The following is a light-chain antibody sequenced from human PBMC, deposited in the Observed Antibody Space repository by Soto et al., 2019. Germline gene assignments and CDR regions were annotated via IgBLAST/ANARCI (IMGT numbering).Light chain of an antibody. CDR1: QTISSW. CDR2: KAS. J-gene: IGKJ1*01. V-gene: IGKV1-5*03. CDR3: QHYNSYSEA. Sequence: DIQMTQSPSTLFGSVGDRVTITCLASQTISSWLAWDQQKPGKAPKLLIYKASNLKSGVPSRFSGSGSGTEFTLTISSLQPDDFATYYCQHYNSYSEAFGQGTKV.